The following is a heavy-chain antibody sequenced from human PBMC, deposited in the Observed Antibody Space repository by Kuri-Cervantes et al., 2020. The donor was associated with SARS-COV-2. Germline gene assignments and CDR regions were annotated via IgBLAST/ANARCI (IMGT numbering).Heavy chain of an antibody. J-gene: IGHJ4*02. CDR2: MNPNSGNT. D-gene: IGHD4-23*01. Sequence: ASVKVSCKASGYTFTSYDINWVRQATGQGLEWMGWMNPNSGNTGYAQKFQGRVTMTRDTSTSTAYIELSGLTSDDTAVYYCARELMPYGGNSIDSWGQGTLVTVSS. V-gene: IGHV1-8*02. CDR3: ARELMPYGGNSIDS. CDR1: GYTFTSYD.